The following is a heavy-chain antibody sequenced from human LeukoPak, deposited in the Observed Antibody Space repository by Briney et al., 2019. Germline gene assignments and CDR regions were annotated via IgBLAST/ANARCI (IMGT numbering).Heavy chain of an antibody. D-gene: IGHD5-12*01. CDR1: GFTFSSYA. V-gene: IGHV3-23*01. CDR3: AKAYGGYPDAAEFDY. J-gene: IGHJ4*02. CDR2: ISGSGGST. Sequence: GGSLRLSCAASGFTFSSYAMSWVRQAPGKGLEWVSAISGSGGSTYYADSVKGRFTISRDNSKNTLYLQMNSLRAEDTAVYYCAKAYGGYPDAAEFDYWGQGTLVTVSS.